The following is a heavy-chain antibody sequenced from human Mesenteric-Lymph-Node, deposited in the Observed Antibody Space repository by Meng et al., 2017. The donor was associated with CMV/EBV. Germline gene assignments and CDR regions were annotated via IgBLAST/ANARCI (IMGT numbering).Heavy chain of an antibody. D-gene: IGHD1-26*01. CDR1: GYTFTTFD. CDR3: ARAGVGAASAFDY. CDR2: VNPNSGGT. J-gene: IGHJ4*02. V-gene: IGHV1-2*02. Sequence: ASVKVSCKASGYTFTTFDINWVRQATGQGPEWMGWVNPNSGGTNYAQNFQGRVTMTRDTSINTVYMELSSLRSDDTAVYYCARAGVGAASAFDYWGQGTLVTVSS.